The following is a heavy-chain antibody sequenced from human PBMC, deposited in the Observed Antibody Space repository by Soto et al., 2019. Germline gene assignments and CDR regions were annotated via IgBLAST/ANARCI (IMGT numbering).Heavy chain of an antibody. V-gene: IGHV3-48*02. CDR3: ARDLGWAFDS. Sequence: EVQLVESGGGSVQPWGSLRLSRAASGFTFSTFSMNWVRQAPGRGLEWISYLSGGGRPLSYADSVKGRFTISRDNAKNSLYPQMDSLTDENTAVYYCARDLGWAFDSWGQGTLVTVSS. CDR1: GFTFSTFS. D-gene: IGHD6-19*01. J-gene: IGHJ4*02. CDR2: LSGGGRPL.